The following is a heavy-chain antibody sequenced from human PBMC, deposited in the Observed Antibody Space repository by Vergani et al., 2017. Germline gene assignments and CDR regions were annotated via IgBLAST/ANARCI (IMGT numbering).Heavy chain of an antibody. CDR3: ARTPGGLGYDFWSGYDANDAFDI. D-gene: IGHD3-3*01. J-gene: IGHJ3*02. CDR2: ISSSSSYI. V-gene: IGHV3-21*01. Sequence: EVQLVESGGGLVKPGGSLRLSCAASGFTFSSYSMNWVRQAPGKGLEWVSSISSSSSYIYYADSVKGRFTISRDNAKNSLYMQMNSLRAEDTAVYYCARTPGGLGYDFWSGYDANDAFDIWGQGTMVTVSS. CDR1: GFTFSSYS.